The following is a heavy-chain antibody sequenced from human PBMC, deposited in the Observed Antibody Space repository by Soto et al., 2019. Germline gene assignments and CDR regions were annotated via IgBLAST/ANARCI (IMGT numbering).Heavy chain of an antibody. CDR1: GFTFSGFE. J-gene: IGHJ5*02. V-gene: IGHV3-48*03. Sequence: HGGSLTLSCAASGFTFSGFEMNWVRQAPGKGLEWVSYISSSGSTIYYADSVKGRFTISRDNAKNSLYLQMNSLRAEDKAVYYCARSRWREGGNNWFDPWVQGTLVTVSS. CDR2: ISSSGSTI. D-gene: IGHD1-26*01. CDR3: ARSRWREGGNNWFDP.